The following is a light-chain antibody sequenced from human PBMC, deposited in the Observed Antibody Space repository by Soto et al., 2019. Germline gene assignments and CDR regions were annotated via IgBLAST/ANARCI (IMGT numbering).Light chain of an antibody. CDR1: SSDVGSYNR. CDR3: SSYTTSSTDV. V-gene: IGLV2-18*02. J-gene: IGLJ1*01. Sequence: QSVLTQPPSVSGSPGQSVTISCTGTSSDVGSYNRVSWYQQPPGTAPKLMIYEVSNRPSGVPDRFSGSKSGNTASLTISGLQAEDEAGYYCSSYTTSSTDVFGTGTKLTVL. CDR2: EVS.